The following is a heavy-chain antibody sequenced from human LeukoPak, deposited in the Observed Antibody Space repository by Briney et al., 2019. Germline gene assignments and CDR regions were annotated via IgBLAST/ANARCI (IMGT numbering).Heavy chain of an antibody. D-gene: IGHD3-10*01. J-gene: IGHJ4*02. CDR2: IGYDESKK. CDR1: GFTFNNFG. Sequence: GGSLRLSCEASGFTFNNFGMHWVRQAPGKGLEWVAFIGYDESKKYYAESVKGRFTISRDDSKNTLYLQMSALKTEDTAVYYCAKNPKGVKFSGVPTKGYGGQETLVTVSS. CDR3: AKNPKGVKFSGVPTKGY. V-gene: IGHV3-30*02.